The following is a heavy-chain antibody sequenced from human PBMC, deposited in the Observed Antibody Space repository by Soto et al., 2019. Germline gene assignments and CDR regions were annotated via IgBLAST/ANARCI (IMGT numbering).Heavy chain of an antibody. D-gene: IGHD2-15*01. CDR1: GGSFSGYY. Sequence: QVQLQQWGAGLLKPSETLSLTCAVYGGSFSGYYWSWIRQPPGKGLEWIGEINHSGSTNYNPSLKSRVTISVDTSKNQFSLKLSSVTAADTDVYYCARGRTKAYCSGVSCRYFDLWGRGTLVTVSS. V-gene: IGHV4-34*01. CDR2: INHSGST. CDR3: ARGRTKAYCSGVSCRYFDL. J-gene: IGHJ2*01.